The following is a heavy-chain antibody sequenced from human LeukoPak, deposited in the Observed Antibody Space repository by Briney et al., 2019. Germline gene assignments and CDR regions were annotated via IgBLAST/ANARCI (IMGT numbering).Heavy chain of an antibody. D-gene: IGHD2-2*02. V-gene: IGHV3-23*01. Sequence: GGSLRLSCAASGFTFSSYGMHWVRQAPGKGLEWVSAISGSGGSTYYADSVKGRFTISRDNSKNTLYLQMNSLRAEDTAVYYCAKDIRVGIVVVPAAIGLGPLDVWGKGTTVTVSS. CDR3: AKDIRVGIVVVPAAIGLGPLDV. J-gene: IGHJ6*04. CDR2: ISGSGGST. CDR1: GFTFSSYG.